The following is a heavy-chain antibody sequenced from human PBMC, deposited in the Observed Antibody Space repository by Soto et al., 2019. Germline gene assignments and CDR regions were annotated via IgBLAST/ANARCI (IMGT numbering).Heavy chain of an antibody. Sequence: EASVKVSCKASGYTFTSYGISWVRQAPGQGLEWMGWISAYNGNTNYAQKLQGRVTMTTDTSTSTAYMELRSLRSDDTAVYYCARDWYYDFWSGNYGMDVWGQGTTVTVSS. CDR3: ARDWYYDFWSGNYGMDV. CDR1: GYTFTSYG. D-gene: IGHD3-3*01. CDR2: ISAYNGNT. J-gene: IGHJ6*02. V-gene: IGHV1-18*04.